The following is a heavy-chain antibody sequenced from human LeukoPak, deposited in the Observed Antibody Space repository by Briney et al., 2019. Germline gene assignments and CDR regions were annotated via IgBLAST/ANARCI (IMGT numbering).Heavy chain of an antibody. CDR1: GYSFSIYW. J-gene: IGHJ3*02. CDR2: IFPGDSDT. Sequence: GESLKISCRASGYSFSIYWIGWVRQMPGKGLEWMGIIFPGDSDTRYSPSLQGQVTISADKSISTAYLQWNSLKASDTAMYYCARWVTADRGKKDAFDIWGQGTMVTVCS. V-gene: IGHV5-51*01. D-gene: IGHD2-21*02. CDR3: ARWVTADRGKKDAFDI.